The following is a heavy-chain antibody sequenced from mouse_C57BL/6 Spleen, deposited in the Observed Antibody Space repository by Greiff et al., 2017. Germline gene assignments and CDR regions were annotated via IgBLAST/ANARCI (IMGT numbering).Heavy chain of an antibody. V-gene: IGHV1-63*01. CDR1: GYTFTNYW. CDR2: IYPGGGYT. CDR3: ARRGYGSSLYYFDY. Sequence: VQLQQSGAELVRPGTSVKMSCKASGYTFTNYWIGWAKQRPGHGLEWIGDIYPGGGYTNYNEKFKGKATLTADKSSSTAYMQFSSLTSEDSAIYYCARRGYGSSLYYFDYWGQGTTLTVSS. D-gene: IGHD1-1*01. J-gene: IGHJ2*01.